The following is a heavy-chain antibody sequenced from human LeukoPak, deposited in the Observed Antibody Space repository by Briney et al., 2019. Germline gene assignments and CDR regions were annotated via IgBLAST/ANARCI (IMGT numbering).Heavy chain of an antibody. CDR3: ARRGGYFDY. CDR1: GFTFSTYE. Sequence: PGGSLRLSCAASGFTFSTYEMNWVRQAPGKGLEWVSYIIAGGLTTYYADSVKGRFTISRDNAKNSLYLQMNSLRAEDTAVYYCARRGGYFDYWGQGSLVTVSS. V-gene: IGHV3-48*03. J-gene: IGHJ4*02. D-gene: IGHD3-16*01. CDR2: IIAGGLTT.